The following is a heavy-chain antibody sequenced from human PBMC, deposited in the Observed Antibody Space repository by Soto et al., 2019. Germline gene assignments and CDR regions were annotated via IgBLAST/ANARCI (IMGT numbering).Heavy chain of an antibody. J-gene: IGHJ6*02. D-gene: IGHD2-21*02. Sequence: SETLSLTCTVSGGSISRYYWSWIRQPPGKGLEWIGYMYNTGSTVYNPPFKSRVTISVDTSKNQFSLKLNSVTTADTAVYYCARDLWGYCGTDCYPLDVWGQGTTVTVS. V-gene: IGHV4-59*01. CDR2: MYNTGST. CDR3: ARDLWGYCGTDCYPLDV. CDR1: GGSISRYY.